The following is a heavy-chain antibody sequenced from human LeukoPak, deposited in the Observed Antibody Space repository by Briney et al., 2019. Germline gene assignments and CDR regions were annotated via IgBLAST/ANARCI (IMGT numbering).Heavy chain of an antibody. J-gene: IGHJ4*02. V-gene: IGHV3-33*01. CDR1: GFTFSSYG. D-gene: IGHD3-22*01. CDR3: ARGGRDYYDSSGYYYN. Sequence: GRSLRLSCAASGFTFSSYGMHWVRQAPGKGLEWVAVIWYDGSNNYYADSVKGRFTISRDNSKNTLYLQMNSLRAEDTAVYYCARGGRDYYDSSGYYYNWGQGTLVTVSS. CDR2: IWYDGSNN.